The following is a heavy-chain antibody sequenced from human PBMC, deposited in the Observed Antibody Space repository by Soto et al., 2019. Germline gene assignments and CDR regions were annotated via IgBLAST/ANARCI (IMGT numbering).Heavy chain of an antibody. D-gene: IGHD3-10*01. Sequence: GGSLRLSCAASGFTFSSYAMSWVRQAPGKGLEWVSAISGSGGSTYYADSVKGRVTISRDNSKNTLYLQMNSLRAEDTAVYYRAKSGISVLLWIGELNYFDYWGQGTLVIVSS. V-gene: IGHV3-23*01. CDR2: ISGSGGST. CDR3: AKSGISVLLWIGELNYFDY. J-gene: IGHJ4*02. CDR1: GFTFSSYA.